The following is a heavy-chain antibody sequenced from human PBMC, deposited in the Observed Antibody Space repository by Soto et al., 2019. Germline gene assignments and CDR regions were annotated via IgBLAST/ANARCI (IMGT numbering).Heavy chain of an antibody. Sequence: QVQLVESGGSVVQPGGSRRLSCAASGFSFSYYGLHWVRQAPGKGLEWLALITHDGYNRNYADSVKGRFTISRDNSKNTIFLQMNSVKSEVVAVYYCAKGGLFEFWGQGTPVTVSS. V-gene: IGHV3-30*18. CDR1: GFSFSYYG. CDR2: ITHDGYNR. J-gene: IGHJ4*02. CDR3: AKGGLFEF.